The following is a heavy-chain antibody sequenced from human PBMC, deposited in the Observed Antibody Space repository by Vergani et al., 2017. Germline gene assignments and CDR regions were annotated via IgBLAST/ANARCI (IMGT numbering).Heavy chain of an antibody. Sequence: QEQLLQSGAEVKKPGDSVKISCEASGYTFTAFFMHWVRQAPGQGLEWMGWINPKTGGINYAQEFQDRVTKTRDPSTSTAYMEQRTLTLNDTAVYYCAKILAVSATERDSWGQGTLVTVSS. J-gene: IGHJ5*01. CDR3: AKILAVSATERDS. V-gene: IGHV1-2*02. CDR1: GYTFTAFF. CDR2: INPKTGGI. D-gene: IGHD2-21*02.